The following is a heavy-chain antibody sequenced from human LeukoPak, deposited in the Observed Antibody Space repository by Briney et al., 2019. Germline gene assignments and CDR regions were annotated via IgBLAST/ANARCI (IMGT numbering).Heavy chain of an antibody. CDR1: GGTFSSYA. D-gene: IGHD6-13*01. V-gene: IGHV1-69*13. CDR3: ARAKVGSWYVTGFDY. CDR2: IIPIFGTA. Sequence: GASVKVSCKASGGTFSSYAISWVRQAPGQGLEWMGGIIPIFGTANYAQKFQGRVTITADESTSTAYMELSSLRSEDTAVYYCARAKVGSWYVTGFDYWGQGTLVPVSS. J-gene: IGHJ4*02.